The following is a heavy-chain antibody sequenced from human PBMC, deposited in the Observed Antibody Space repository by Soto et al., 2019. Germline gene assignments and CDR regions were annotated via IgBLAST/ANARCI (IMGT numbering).Heavy chain of an antibody. J-gene: IGHJ6*02. CDR3: ARDAGYSSSWGYYYYYGMDV. V-gene: IGHV4-61*08. D-gene: IGHD6-6*01. Sequence: SETLSLTCTVSGGSVSSGGYYWSWIRQPPGKGLEWIGYIYYSGSTNYNPSLKSRVTISVDTSKNQFSLKLSSVTAADTAVYYCARDAGYSSSWGYYYYYGMDVWGQGTTVTVSS. CDR2: IYYSGST. CDR1: GGSVSSGGYY.